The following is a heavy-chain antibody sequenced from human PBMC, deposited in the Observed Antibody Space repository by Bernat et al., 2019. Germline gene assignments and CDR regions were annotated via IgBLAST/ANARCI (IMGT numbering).Heavy chain of an antibody. CDR2: IDPGGSYI. Sequence: VQSGAEVKKPGESLRISCKGSGYSFTSSWISWVRQMPGKGLEWMGTIDPGGSYISYSPSFQGHVTITADKSITTADLQWSSLRASDTGMYYCARNVPFNIWGQGTMVTVSS. CDR3: ARNVPFNI. CDR1: GYSFTSSW. V-gene: IGHV5-10-1*01. J-gene: IGHJ3*02.